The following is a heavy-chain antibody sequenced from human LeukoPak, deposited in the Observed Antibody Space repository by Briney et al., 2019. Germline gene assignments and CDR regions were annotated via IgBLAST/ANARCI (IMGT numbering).Heavy chain of an antibody. V-gene: IGHV4-39*01. Sequence: SETLSLTCTVSGGSISSSSYYWGWIRQPPGKGLEWIGSIYYSGSTYYNPSLKSRVTISVDTSKNQFSLKLSSVTAADTAVYYCARQGCTNGVCYVADYWGQGTLVTVSS. J-gene: IGHJ4*02. CDR1: GGSISSSSYY. CDR3: ARQGCTNGVCYVADY. D-gene: IGHD2-8*01. CDR2: IYYSGST.